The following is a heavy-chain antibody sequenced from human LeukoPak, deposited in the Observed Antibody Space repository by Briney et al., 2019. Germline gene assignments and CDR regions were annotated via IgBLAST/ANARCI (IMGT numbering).Heavy chain of an antibody. CDR1: GDSVSSNSGG. V-gene: IGHV6-1*01. D-gene: IGHD5-24*01. J-gene: IGHJ4*02. Sequence: SQTLSLTCAISGDSVSSNSGGWNWIRQSPSRGLEWLGRTYYNSKWYNDYAVSVKSRMTINPDTSKNQFSLQLNSVTPEDTAVYYCVRGWLQSGFDYWGQGTLVTVSS. CDR3: VRGWLQSGFDY. CDR2: TYYNSKWYN.